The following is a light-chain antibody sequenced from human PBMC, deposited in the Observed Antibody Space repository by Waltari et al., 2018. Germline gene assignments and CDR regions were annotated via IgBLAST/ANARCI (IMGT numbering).Light chain of an antibody. CDR2: KAS. CDR1: QSISSW. CDR3: QQYNTYSWT. J-gene: IGKJ1*01. Sequence: DIQMTQSPSTLSASVGDRVIITCRASQSISSWLAWYQQKPGKAPKRLIYKASSLESGVPSRFSGSGSGTEFTLTISSLQPDDFATYYCQQYNTYSWTFGQGTKVEIK. V-gene: IGKV1-5*03.